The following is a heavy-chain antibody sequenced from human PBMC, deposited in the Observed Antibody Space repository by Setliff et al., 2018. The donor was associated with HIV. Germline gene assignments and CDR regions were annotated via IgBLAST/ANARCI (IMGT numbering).Heavy chain of an antibody. D-gene: IGHD6-19*01. CDR1: GFTFDDYA. CDR2: ISWNSDSI. J-gene: IGHJ6*03. Sequence: SLRLSCAASGFTFDDYAMHWVRQAPGKGLEWVSGISWNSDSIGYADSVKGRFTISRDNSKNTLYLQMNSLRAEDTAVYYCAKDGGSSGWSYYYYYYYMDVWGKGTTVTVSS. CDR3: AKDGGSSGWSYYYYYYYMDV. V-gene: IGHV3-9*01.